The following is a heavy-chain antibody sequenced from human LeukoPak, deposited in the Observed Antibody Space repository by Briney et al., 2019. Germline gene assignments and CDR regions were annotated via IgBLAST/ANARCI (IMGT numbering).Heavy chain of an antibody. V-gene: IGHV1-69*13. J-gene: IGHJ4*02. D-gene: IGHD6-19*01. CDR2: IIPIFGTA. CDR3: ARDEAVAGTEHYFDY. Sequence: SVKVSCKASGGTFSSYAISWVRQAPGQGLEWMGGIIPIFGTANYAQKFQGRVTITADESTSTAYMELRSLRSDDTAVYYCARDEAVAGTEHYFDYWGQGSLVTVSS. CDR1: GGTFSSYA.